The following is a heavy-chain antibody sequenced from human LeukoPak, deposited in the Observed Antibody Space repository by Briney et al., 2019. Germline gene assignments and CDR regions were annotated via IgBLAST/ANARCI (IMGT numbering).Heavy chain of an antibody. V-gene: IGHV3-21*04. CDR3: AKGGMATILLLGY. CDR2: ISSSSSYI. D-gene: IGHD5-24*01. Sequence: GGSLRLSCAASGFTFSSYSMNWVRQAPGKGLEWVSSISSSSSYIYYADSVKGRFTISRDNAKNSLYLQMNSLRAEDTAVYYCAKGGMATILLLGYWGQGTLVTVSS. CDR1: GFTFSSYS. J-gene: IGHJ4*02.